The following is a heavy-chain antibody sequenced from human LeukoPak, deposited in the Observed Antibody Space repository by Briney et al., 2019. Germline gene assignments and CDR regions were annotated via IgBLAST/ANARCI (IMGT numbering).Heavy chain of an antibody. D-gene: IGHD3-10*01. Sequence: GESLKISCKGSGYNFPTYWIGWVRQMPGKGLEWMGIIYPGDSDTRYSPSFQGQVTISADKSISTAYLQWSSLQASDTAMYYCARLIELFSDDYDSGKQYYYYYHMDVWGKGTTVTVSS. CDR1: GYNFPTYW. CDR3: ARLIELFSDDYDSGKQYYYYYHMDV. CDR2: IYPGDSDT. V-gene: IGHV5-51*01. J-gene: IGHJ6*03.